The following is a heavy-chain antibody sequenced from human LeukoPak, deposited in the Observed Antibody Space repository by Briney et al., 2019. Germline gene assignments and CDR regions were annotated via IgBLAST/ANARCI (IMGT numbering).Heavy chain of an antibody. V-gene: IGHV3-74*01. CDR1: GFTFSDSW. CDR3: ARGGYSGSYYRFS. CDR2: TSKDGSDT. D-gene: IGHD6-25*01. Sequence: GGSLRLSCAVSGFTFSDSWMHWVRQAPGKGPEWLSRTSKDGSDTVYADSAKGRLTASRDNAKNTVYLELTNLRPDDTALYYCARGGYSGSYYRFSWGRGTLVPVAS. J-gene: IGHJ4*02.